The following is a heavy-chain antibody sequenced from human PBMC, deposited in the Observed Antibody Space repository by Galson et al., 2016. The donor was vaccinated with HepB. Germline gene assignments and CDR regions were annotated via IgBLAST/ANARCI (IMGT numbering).Heavy chain of an antibody. CDR2: IFYSGGT. CDR1: GGSINNYY. J-gene: IGHJ4*02. V-gene: IGHV4-59*01. D-gene: IGHD3-10*01. CDR3: ARTTYGSGSPVDY. Sequence: VSGGSINNYYWHWIRQSPGKGLEWIGYIFYSGGTDYNPSLNSRVTISVDTSKRWFSLRLSSVTAADTAVYYCARTTYGSGSPVDYWGQGTLVTVSS.